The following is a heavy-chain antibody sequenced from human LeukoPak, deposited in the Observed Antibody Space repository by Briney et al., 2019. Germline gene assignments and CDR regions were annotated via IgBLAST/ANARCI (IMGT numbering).Heavy chain of an antibody. J-gene: IGHJ4*02. CDR2: INHSGST. CDR3: ARSDHNSGSYYFDY. CDR1: GGSFSGYY. Sequence: SETLSLTCAVYGGSFSGYYWSWIRQPPGKGLEWIGEINHSGSTNYNPSLKSRVTISVDTSKNQISLKLSSVTAADTTVYYCARSDHNSGSYYFDYWGQGTLVTVSS. D-gene: IGHD3-10*01. V-gene: IGHV4-34*01.